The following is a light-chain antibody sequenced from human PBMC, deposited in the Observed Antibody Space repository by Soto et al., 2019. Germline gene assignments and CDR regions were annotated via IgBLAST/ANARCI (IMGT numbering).Light chain of an antibody. V-gene: IGKV1-39*01. CDR2: AAS. CDR3: QQSYSTPPD. CDR1: QSISSY. Sequence: DIQMTQSPSSLSVSVGDRVTITCRASQSISSYLNWYQQKPGKAPKLLIYAASSLQSGVPSRFSGSGSGTDFTLTISSLQPEDFATYYCQQSYSTPPDFGQGTKLEIK. J-gene: IGKJ2*01.